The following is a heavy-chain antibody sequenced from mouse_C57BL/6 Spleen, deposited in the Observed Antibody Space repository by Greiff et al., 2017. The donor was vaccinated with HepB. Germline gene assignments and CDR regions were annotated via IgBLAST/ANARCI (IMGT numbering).Heavy chain of an antibody. J-gene: IGHJ1*03. CDR3: AHYGSSYWYFDV. D-gene: IGHD1-1*01. V-gene: IGHV7-3*01. Sequence: EVQVVESGGGLVQPGGSLSLSCAASGFTFTDYYMSWVRQPPGKALEWLGFIRNKANGYTTEYSASVKGRFTISRDNSQSILYLQMNALRAEDSATYYCAHYGSSYWYFDVWGTGTTVTVSS. CDR2: IRNKANGYTT. CDR1: GFTFTDYY.